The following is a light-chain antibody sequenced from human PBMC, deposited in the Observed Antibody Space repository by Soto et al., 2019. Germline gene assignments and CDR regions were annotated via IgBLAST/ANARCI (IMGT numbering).Light chain of an antibody. CDR3: QTWGTAIRV. CDR2: LNSDGSH. CDR1: SGHNNYA. V-gene: IGLV4-69*01. J-gene: IGLJ3*02. Sequence: QPVLTQSPSASASLGASVKLTCTLSSGHNNYAIAWHQQQPEKGPRFLMNLNSDGSHTKGDGIPDRFSGSSSGAERYLTISSLQPEDEADYYCQTWGTAIRVFGGGTKLTVL.